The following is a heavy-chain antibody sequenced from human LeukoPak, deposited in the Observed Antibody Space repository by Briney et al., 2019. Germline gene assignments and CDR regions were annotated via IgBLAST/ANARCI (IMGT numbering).Heavy chain of an antibody. CDR2: ISSSSSYI. J-gene: IGHJ6*02. CDR3: ARVTISLLGSHGIDF. D-gene: IGHD3-9*01. CDR1: GFTFSSYS. V-gene: IGHV3-21*01. Sequence: GGSLRFSCAASGFTFSSYSMNGVRQAPGKGLEWVSSISSSSSYIYYADSVKGRFTISRDNAKNSLYLQMNSLRAEDTAVYYCARVTISLLGSHGIDFGGQGTTLSVSS.